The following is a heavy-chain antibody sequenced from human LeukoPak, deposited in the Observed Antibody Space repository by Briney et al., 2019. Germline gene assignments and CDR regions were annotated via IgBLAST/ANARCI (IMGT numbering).Heavy chain of an antibody. CDR3: ARKKVVAPRNAFDI. V-gene: IGHV4-4*07. CDR2: IYTSGST. CDR1: GGSISSYY. D-gene: IGHD2-15*01. Sequence: SETLSLTCTVSGGSISSYYWSWIRQPAGKGLEWIGRIYTSGSTNYNPSLKSRVTISVDTSKNQFSLKLSSVTAADTAVYYCARKKVVAPRNAFDIWGQGTMVTVSS. J-gene: IGHJ3*02.